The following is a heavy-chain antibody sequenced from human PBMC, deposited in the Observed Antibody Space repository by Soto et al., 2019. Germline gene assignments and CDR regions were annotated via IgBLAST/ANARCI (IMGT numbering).Heavy chain of an antibody. CDR1: GGTFSSYT. Sequence: QVQLVQSGAEVKKPGSSVKVSCKASGGTFSSYTISWVRQAPGQGLEWMGRIIPILGIANYAQKFQGRVTITADKSTSTAYMKLSSLRAEDTAVYCCARASAARVQSPWMGPNWFDPWGQGTLVTVSS. D-gene: IGHD6-6*01. V-gene: IGHV1-69*02. CDR2: IIPILGIA. CDR3: ARASAARVQSPWMGPNWFDP. J-gene: IGHJ5*02.